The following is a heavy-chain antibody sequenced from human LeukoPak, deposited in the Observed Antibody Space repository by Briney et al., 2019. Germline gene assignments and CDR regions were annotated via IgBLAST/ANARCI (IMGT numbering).Heavy chain of an antibody. J-gene: IGHJ4*02. CDR1: GGSVSSGSYY. D-gene: IGHD3-22*01. V-gene: IGHV4-61*01. CDR2: IYYSGST. Sequence: SETLSLTCTVSGGSVSSGSYYWSWIRQPLGKGLEWIGYIYYSGSTNYNPSLKSRVTISVDTSKNQFSLKLSSVTAADTAVYYCARGHYYDSSGYRDYWGQGTLVTVSS. CDR3: ARGHYYDSSGYRDY.